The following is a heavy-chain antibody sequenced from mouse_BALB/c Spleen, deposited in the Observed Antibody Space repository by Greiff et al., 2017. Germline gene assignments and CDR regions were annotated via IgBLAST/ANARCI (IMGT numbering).Heavy chain of an antibody. CDR1: GFTFNTYA. D-gene: IGHD3-1*01. CDR3: VRHRGEGFDY. Sequence: EVQLVESGGGLVQPKGSLKLSCAASGFTFNTYAMNWVRQAPGKGLEWVARIRSKSNNYATYYADSVKDRFTISRDDSQSMLYLQMNNLKTEDTAMYYCVRHRGEGFDYWGQGTTLTVSS. J-gene: IGHJ2*01. V-gene: IGHV10-1*02. CDR2: IRSKSNNYAT.